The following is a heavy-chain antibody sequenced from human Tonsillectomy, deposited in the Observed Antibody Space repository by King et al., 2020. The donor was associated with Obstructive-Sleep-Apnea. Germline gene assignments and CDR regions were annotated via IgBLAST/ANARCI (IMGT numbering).Heavy chain of an antibody. V-gene: IGHV3-49*03. CDR1: GFTFGDYV. CDR2: IRSKVYGGTT. CDR3: SRAQYFGSGSYSFDY. J-gene: IGHJ4*02. Sequence: VQLVESGGGLVQPGRSLRLSCTASGFTFGDYVMSWFRQAPGKGLEGVGFIRSKVYGGTTQYAASVKGRFTISRDDSKSIAYLQMNSLKTEDTAVYYCSRAQYFGSGSYSFDYWGQGTLVTVSS. D-gene: IGHD3-10*01.